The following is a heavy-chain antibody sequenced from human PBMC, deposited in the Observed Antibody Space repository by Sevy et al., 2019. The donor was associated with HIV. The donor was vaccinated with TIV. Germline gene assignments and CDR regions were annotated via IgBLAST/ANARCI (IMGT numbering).Heavy chain of an antibody. CDR3: ARVGMATFPQTIYYFYFGMDV. CDR2: INSDWSST. D-gene: IGHD5-12*01. Sequence: GGSLRLSCAASGFTFSSYWMHWVRQAPGKGLVWVSRINSDWSSTSYAGSVKGRFTISRDNAKNTLYLHMNSRRAEDTAVYYSARVGMATFPQTIYYFYFGMDVWGQGTTVTVSS. CDR1: GFTFSSYW. J-gene: IGHJ6*02. V-gene: IGHV3-74*01.